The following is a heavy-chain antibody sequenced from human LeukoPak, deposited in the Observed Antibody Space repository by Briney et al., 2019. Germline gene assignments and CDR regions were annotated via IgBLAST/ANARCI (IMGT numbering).Heavy chain of an antibody. CDR1: GFTFSNAW. J-gene: IGHJ4*02. V-gene: IGHV3-15*07. Sequence: GGSLRPSCAASGFTFSNAWMNWVRQAPGKGLEWVGRIKSKTDGGTTDYAAPVKGRFTISRDDSKNTLYLQMNSLKTEDTAVYYCTTDLDSSGYRSDYWGQGTLVTVSS. CDR3: TTDLDSSGYRSDY. CDR2: IKSKTDGGTT. D-gene: IGHD3-22*01.